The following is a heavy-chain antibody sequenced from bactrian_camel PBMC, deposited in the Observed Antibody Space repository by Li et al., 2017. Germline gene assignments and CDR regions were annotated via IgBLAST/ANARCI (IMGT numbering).Heavy chain of an antibody. D-gene: IGHD4*01. CDR1: GNTERPDW. Sequence: HVQLVESGGGSVQAGGSLRLSCVASGNTERPDWMGWFRQAPGKEREGVAAIFTGGISTYYADSVTGRFTITQDKAKNTLYLQLNSLTTEDTAMYYCSKTLQYYGEYDYWGQGTQVTVS. CDR3: SKTLQYYGEYDY. V-gene: IGHV3S1*01. CDR2: IFTGGIST. J-gene: IGHJ4*01.